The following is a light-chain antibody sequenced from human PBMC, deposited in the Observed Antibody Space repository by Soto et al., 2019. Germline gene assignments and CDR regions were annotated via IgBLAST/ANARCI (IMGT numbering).Light chain of an antibody. J-gene: IGKJ1*01. Sequence: DIQMTQSPSSLSASVGDRVTISCRASQTITTYLNWYQQKPGKAPKLLIYAASSLHSGVPSRFSSSGSGTDFTLTISSLQPEDFAAYYYQQTYSALWTFGQGTKLEIK. V-gene: IGKV1-39*01. CDR2: AAS. CDR3: QQTYSALWT. CDR1: QTITTY.